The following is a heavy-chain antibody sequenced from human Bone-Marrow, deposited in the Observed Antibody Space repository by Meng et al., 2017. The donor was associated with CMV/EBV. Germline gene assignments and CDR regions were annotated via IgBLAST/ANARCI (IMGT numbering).Heavy chain of an antibody. CDR3: ARDNGDDFWSGYYAGNWIDP. CDR2: ISYDGSNK. Sequence: GESLKISCAASGFTFSSYWMHWVRQVPGKGLVWVAVISYDGSNKYYAESVKGRFTISRDNSKNTLYFQMSSLRSDDTGVYYCARDNGDDFWSGYYAGNWIDPWGQGTLVTVSS. D-gene: IGHD3-3*01. J-gene: IGHJ5*02. V-gene: IGHV3-30*14. CDR1: GFTFSSYW.